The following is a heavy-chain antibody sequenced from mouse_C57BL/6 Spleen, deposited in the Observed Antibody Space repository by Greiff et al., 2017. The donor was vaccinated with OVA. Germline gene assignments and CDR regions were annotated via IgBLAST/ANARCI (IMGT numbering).Heavy chain of an antibody. D-gene: IGHD2-1*01. CDR1: GYAFSSSW. CDR3: AREDLLKGYFDV. Sequence: QVQLQQSGPELVKPGASVKISCKASGYAFSSSWMNWVKQRPGKGLEWIGRLYPGDGDTNYNGKFKGKATLTADKSSSTAYMQLSSLTSEDSAVYFCAREDLLKGYFDVWGTGTTVTVSS. V-gene: IGHV1-82*01. CDR2: LYPGDGDT. J-gene: IGHJ1*03.